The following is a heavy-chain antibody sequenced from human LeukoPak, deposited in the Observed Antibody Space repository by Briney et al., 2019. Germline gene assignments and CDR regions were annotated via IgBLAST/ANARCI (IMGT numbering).Heavy chain of an antibody. V-gene: IGHV3-74*01. CDR2: INSDGSST. Sequence: GGSLRLSCAASGFTFSSYSMNWVRQAPGKGLVWVSRINSDGSSTSYADSVKGRFTISRDNAKNTLYLQMNSLRAEDTAVYYCARVGDYGSGSYHPWGQGTLVTVSS. CDR1: GFTFSSYS. J-gene: IGHJ5*02. D-gene: IGHD3-10*01. CDR3: ARVGDYGSGSYHP.